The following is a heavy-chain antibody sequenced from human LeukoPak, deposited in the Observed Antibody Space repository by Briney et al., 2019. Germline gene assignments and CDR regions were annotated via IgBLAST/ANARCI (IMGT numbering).Heavy chain of an antibody. D-gene: IGHD3-3*01. J-gene: IGHJ4*02. Sequence: GGSLRLSCAASGFTFSSYGMHWVRQAPGKGLEWVAFIRYDGSNKYYADSVKGRFTISRDNSKNTLYLQMNSLRAEDTAVYYCAKDYDFWSANPGVWGPGTLVTVSS. CDR1: GFTFSSYG. CDR2: IRYDGSNK. CDR3: AKDYDFWSANPGV. V-gene: IGHV3-30*02.